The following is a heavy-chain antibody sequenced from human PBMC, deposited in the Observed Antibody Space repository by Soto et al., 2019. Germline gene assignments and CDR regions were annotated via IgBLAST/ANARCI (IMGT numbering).Heavy chain of an antibody. CDR3: ARGSGSYYCDDY. V-gene: IGHV1-3*01. CDR2: INAGNGNT. J-gene: IGHJ4*02. Sequence: GASVKVSCKASGYTFTSYAMHWVRQAPGQRLEWMGWINAGNGNTKYSQKFQGRVTITRDTSASTAYMELSSLRSEDTAVHYCARGSGSYYCDDYWGQGTLVTVSS. CDR1: GYTFTSYA. D-gene: IGHD3-22*01.